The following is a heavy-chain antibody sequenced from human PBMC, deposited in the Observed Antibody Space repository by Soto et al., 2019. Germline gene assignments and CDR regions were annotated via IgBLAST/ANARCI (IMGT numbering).Heavy chain of an antibody. V-gene: IGHV3-23*01. J-gene: IGHJ5*01. CDR1: GFTYGTTD. Sequence: GGSVRLSCAASGFTYGTTDMSWVRQAPGEGLEGVSTIDGSGGITYYANSVKGRFTISRNKSRNTVYLQMSSLRGDDTALYYCVKNSGWFNSWGQGALVTVSS. CDR3: VKNSGWFNS. CDR2: IDGSGGIT. D-gene: IGHD3-10*01.